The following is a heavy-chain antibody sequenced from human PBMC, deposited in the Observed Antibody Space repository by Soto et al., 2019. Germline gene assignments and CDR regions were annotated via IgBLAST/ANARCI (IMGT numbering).Heavy chain of an antibody. J-gene: IGHJ4*02. Sequence: GGSLRLSCAASGFTFSSYSMNWVRQAPGKGLEWVSSISSSSSYIYYADSVKGRFTISRDNAKNSLYLQMNSLRAEDVAVYYCARSSDGDYGGSIDYWGQGTLVTVSS. CDR2: ISSSSSYI. CDR1: GFTFSSYS. V-gene: IGHV3-21*01. CDR3: ARSSDGDYGGSIDY. D-gene: IGHD4-17*01.